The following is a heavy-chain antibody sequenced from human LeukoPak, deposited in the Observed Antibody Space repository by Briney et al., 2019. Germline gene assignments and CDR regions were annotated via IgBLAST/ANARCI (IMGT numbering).Heavy chain of an antibody. V-gene: IGHV4-34*01. Sequence: SETLSLTCAVYGGSFSGYYWSWLRQPPGKGLEWIGEINHSGSTNHNPSLKSRVTISVDTSKNQFSLKLSSVTAADTAVYYCARPKRYCSSTSCYGGYYFDYWGQGTLVTVSS. CDR1: GGSFSGYY. D-gene: IGHD2-2*01. CDR3: ARPKRYCSSTSCYGGYYFDY. J-gene: IGHJ4*02. CDR2: INHSGST.